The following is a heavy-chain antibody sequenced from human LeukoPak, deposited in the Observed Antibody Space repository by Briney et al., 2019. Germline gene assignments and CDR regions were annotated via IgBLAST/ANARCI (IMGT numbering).Heavy chain of an antibody. CDR3: AKEESSGWPRGRAFDI. CDR2: IRYDGSNK. CDR1: GFTFSSYG. Sequence: GGSLRLSCAASGFTFSSYGMHWVRQAPGKGLEWVAFIRYDGSNKYYADSVKGRFTISRDNSKSTLYLQMNSLRAEDTAVYYCAKEESSGWPRGRAFDIWGQGTMVTVSS. V-gene: IGHV3-30*02. D-gene: IGHD6-19*01. J-gene: IGHJ3*02.